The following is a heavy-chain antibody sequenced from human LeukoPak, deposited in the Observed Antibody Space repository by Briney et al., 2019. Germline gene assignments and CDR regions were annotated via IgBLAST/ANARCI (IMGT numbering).Heavy chain of an antibody. CDR3: ARGVESYGDYGY. CDR1: GGSISGSY. CDR2: MYNSGST. Sequence: SETLSLTCTVSGGSISGSYWRWLRQPPGKGLEWIAYMYNSGSTNYNTSLKGRVTISIDTSKNQFSLKLSSLTAADTAIYYCARGVESYGDYGYWGQGILVTVSS. V-gene: IGHV4-59*01. J-gene: IGHJ4*02. D-gene: IGHD4-17*01.